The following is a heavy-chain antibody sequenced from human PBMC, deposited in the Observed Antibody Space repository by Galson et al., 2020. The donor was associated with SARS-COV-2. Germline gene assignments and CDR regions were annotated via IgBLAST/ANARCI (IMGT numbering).Heavy chain of an antibody. CDR3: ASIPWMQLWRVGWDFDY. D-gene: IGHD5-18*01. Sequence: GESLKISCAASGFTFNNYWMSWVRRAPGKGLEWVANINQHGSEKYYVDSVKGRFTISRDNAKNSLYLQMNSLRADDTAVYYCASIPWMQLWRVGWDFDYWGQGTLVTVSS. J-gene: IGHJ4*02. CDR1: GFTFNNYW. CDR2: INQHGSEK. V-gene: IGHV3-7*03.